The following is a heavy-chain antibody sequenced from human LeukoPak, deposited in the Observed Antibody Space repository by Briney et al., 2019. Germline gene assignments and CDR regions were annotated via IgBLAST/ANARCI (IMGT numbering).Heavy chain of an antibody. V-gene: IGHV3-48*01. J-gene: IGHJ5*02. CDR3: ARDGWFGDYNWFDP. D-gene: IGHD3-10*01. CDR1: GFTFSSYS. Sequence: GESLRLSCAASGFTFSSYSMIWVRQAPGEGLEWVSYISSASNTIYYADSVKGRFTISRDNAKNSLYLQMNSLRAEDTAMYYCARDGWFGDYNWFDPWGQGTLVTVSS. CDR2: ISSASNTI.